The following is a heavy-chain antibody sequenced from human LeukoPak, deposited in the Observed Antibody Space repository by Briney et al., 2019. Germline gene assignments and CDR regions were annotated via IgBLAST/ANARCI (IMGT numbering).Heavy chain of an antibody. D-gene: IGHD6-19*01. CDR1: GFTFNSYA. CDR2: ISGRGGRT. J-gene: IGHJ6*02. Sequence: GGSLRLSCAASGFTFNSYAMSWVRQAPGKGLEWVSGISGRGGRTYYADSVEGRFTISRDNSKNTLYLQLNSLRAEDTAVYYCAKGIGQWPGDYYYYGMDVWGQGTTVTVSS. V-gene: IGHV3-23*01. CDR3: AKGIGQWPGDYYYYGMDV.